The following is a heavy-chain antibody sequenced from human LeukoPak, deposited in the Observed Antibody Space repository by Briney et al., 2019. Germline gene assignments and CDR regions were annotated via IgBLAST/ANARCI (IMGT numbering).Heavy chain of an antibody. D-gene: IGHD1-1*01. CDR3: AKDRCALCGTTPDWFDP. J-gene: IGHJ5*02. Sequence: GGSLRLSCAASGFTFSSYAMSWVRQAPGKGLEWVSAISGSGGSTYYADSVKGRFTISRDNSKNTLYLQMNSLRAEDTAVYYCAKDRCALCGTTPDWFDPWGQGTLVTVSS. V-gene: IGHV3-23*01. CDR1: GFTFSSYA. CDR2: ISGSGGST.